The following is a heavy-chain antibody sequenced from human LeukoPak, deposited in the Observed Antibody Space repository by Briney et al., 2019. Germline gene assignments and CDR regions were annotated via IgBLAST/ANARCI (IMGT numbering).Heavy chain of an antibody. J-gene: IGHJ2*01. D-gene: IGHD6-13*01. V-gene: IGHV4-59*04. CDR1: GGSISSYY. Sequence: PSETLSLTCTVSGGSISSYYWSWIRQPPGKGLEWIGYIYYSGSTYYNPSLKSRVTISVDTSKNQFSLKLSSVTAADTAVYYCASLYSSSWYVAWYFDLWGRSTLVTVSS. CDR3: ASLYSSSWYVAWYFDL. CDR2: IYYSGST.